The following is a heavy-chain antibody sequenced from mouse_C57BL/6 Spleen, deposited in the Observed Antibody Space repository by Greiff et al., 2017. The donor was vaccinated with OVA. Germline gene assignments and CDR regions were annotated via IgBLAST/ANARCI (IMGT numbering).Heavy chain of an antibody. D-gene: IGHD1-1*01. CDR2: ISSGSSTI. V-gene: IGHV5-17*01. J-gene: IGHJ2*01. CDR3: ARDYGTYFDY. CDR1: GFTFSDYG. Sequence: DVKVEESGGGLVKPGGSLKLSCAASGFTFSDYGMHWVRQAPEKGLEWVAYISSGSSTIYYADTVKGRFTISRDNAKNTLFLQMTSLRSEDTAMYYCARDYGTYFDYWGQGTTLTVSS.